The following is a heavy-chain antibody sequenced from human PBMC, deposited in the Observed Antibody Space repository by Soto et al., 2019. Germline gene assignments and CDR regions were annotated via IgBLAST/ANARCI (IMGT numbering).Heavy chain of an antibody. D-gene: IGHD3-22*01. V-gene: IGHV3-7*01. CDR3: ARENGYRDSSGYYYYYYYGMDV. CDR2: IKQDGSEK. Sequence: PGGSLRLSCAASGFTFSSYWMSWVRQAPGKGLEWVANIKQDGSEKYYVDSVKGRFTISRDNAKNSLYLQMNSLRAEDTAVYYCARENGYRDSSGYYYYYYYGMDVWGQGTTVTVSS. J-gene: IGHJ6*02. CDR1: GFTFSSYW.